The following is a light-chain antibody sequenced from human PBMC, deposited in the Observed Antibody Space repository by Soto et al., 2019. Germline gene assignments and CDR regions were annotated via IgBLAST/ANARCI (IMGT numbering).Light chain of an antibody. J-gene: IGKJ4*01. CDR1: QSVSSY. V-gene: IGKV3-11*01. Sequence: EIVLTQSPATLSLSPGERATLSCRASQSVSSYLACYQQNPGQAPRLLIYDASNRATGIPARFSGSGSGTEFALTITSLEPEDFAVYYCQLRSNWRALIFGGVTKVEIK. CDR3: QLRSNWRALI. CDR2: DAS.